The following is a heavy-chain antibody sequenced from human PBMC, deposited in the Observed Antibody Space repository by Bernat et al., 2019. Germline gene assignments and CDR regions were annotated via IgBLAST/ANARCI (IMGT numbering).Heavy chain of an antibody. CDR2: IKSKTDGGTT. CDR1: GFTFSNAW. CDR3: TTAVYYLDSNGYYFVY. D-gene: IGHD3-22*01. V-gene: IGHV3-15*01. Sequence: VQLVESGGGLVKPGGSLRLSCAASGFTFSNAWMSWVRQAPGKGLEWVGRIKSKTDGGTTDYAAPVKGRFTISRDDSKNTLYLQMNSLKTEDTAVYYCTTAVYYLDSNGYYFVYWGQGTLVTVSS. J-gene: IGHJ4*02.